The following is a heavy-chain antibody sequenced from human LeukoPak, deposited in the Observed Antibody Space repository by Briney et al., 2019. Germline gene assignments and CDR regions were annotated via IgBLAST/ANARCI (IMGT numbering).Heavy chain of an antibody. D-gene: IGHD6-13*01. V-gene: IGHV4-59*11. Sequence: SETLSLTCSVSGGSIGTHYWSWIRQAPGKGLEWIGYSSYSGSSNYNPSLKSRVTISVDTSKTQFSLYLNSVTAADTAVYYCARSDTHHIHSSSWHFDYWGQGTLVTVSS. CDR3: ARSDTHHIHSSSWHFDY. CDR1: GGSIGTHY. CDR2: SSYSGSS. J-gene: IGHJ4*02.